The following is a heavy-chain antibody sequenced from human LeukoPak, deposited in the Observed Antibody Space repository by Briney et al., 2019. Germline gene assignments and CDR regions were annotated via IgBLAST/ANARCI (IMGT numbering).Heavy chain of an antibody. D-gene: IGHD3-10*01. V-gene: IGHV3-53*01. CDR3: ARDIWYGSGTYLLRES. CDR1: GITVSSHF. J-gene: IGHJ5*02. Sequence: GGSLRLSCAGSGITVSSHFMSWVRQAPGKGLEWVSVLYTGDSTYYADAVRGRFTISRDNSKNTLYLQMDSLRAEDTAVYYCARDIWYGSGTYLLRESWGQGTLVTVSS. CDR2: LYTGDST.